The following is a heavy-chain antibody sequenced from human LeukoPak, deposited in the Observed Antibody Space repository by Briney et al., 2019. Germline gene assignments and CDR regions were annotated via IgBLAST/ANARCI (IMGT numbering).Heavy chain of an antibody. CDR2: IYHSGRT. Sequence: PSETLSLTCAVSGGSISSTNWWSWVRQPPGKGLEWIGEIYHSGRTKYNPSLKSRGTISVDKSKNQFSLKLSSVAAADTAVYYCARRDYYGSGTDYRSFDYWGQGSLVTVSS. D-gene: IGHD3-10*01. CDR1: GGSISSTNW. CDR3: ARRDYYGSGTDYRSFDY. J-gene: IGHJ4*02. V-gene: IGHV4-4*02.